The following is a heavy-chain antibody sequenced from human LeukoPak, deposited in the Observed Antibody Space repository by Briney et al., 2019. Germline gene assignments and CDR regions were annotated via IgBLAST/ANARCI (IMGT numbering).Heavy chain of an antibody. CDR1: GFTFSSYW. CDR2: IKQDGSEK. Sequence: PGGSLRLSCAASGFTFSSYWMSWVRQAPGKGLEWVANIKQDGSEKYYVDSVKGRFTISRDNAKNSLYLQMNSLRAKDTAVYYCASEGEWELLGYFDYWGQGTLVTVSS. J-gene: IGHJ4*02. V-gene: IGHV3-7*01. D-gene: IGHD1-26*01. CDR3: ASEGEWELLGYFDY.